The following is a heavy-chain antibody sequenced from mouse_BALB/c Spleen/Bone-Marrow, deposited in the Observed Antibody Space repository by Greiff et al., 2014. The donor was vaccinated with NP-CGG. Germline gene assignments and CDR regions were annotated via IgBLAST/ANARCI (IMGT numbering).Heavy chain of an antibody. CDR1: GYSFTDYN. D-gene: IGHD3-1*01. J-gene: IGHJ4*01. CDR2: IDPYNGGT. Sequence: VQLKESGPELGKPGASVKGSCKASGYSFTDYNMYWVKQSHGKSLEGIGYIDPYNGGTSYNQKFKGKATLTVDKSSSTAFMHLNSLTPEDSAVYYCASYHSSGYAMDYWGQGTSVTVSS. V-gene: IGHV1S135*01. CDR3: ASYHSSGYAMDY.